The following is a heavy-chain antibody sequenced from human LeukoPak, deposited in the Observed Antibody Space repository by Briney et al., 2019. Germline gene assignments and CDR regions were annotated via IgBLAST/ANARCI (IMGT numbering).Heavy chain of an antibody. D-gene: IGHD3-22*01. V-gene: IGHV3-66*01. CDR1: GFTVSSNY. CDR2: IYSGGST. Sequence: GGSLRLSCAASGFTVSSNYMSWVRQAPGKGLEWDSVIYSGGSTYYADSVKGRFTISRDNSKNTLYLQMNSLRAEDTAVYYCARDRYYDSSGYYSKGGGLYGMDVWGQGTTVTVSS. J-gene: IGHJ6*02. CDR3: ARDRYYDSSGYYSKGGGLYGMDV.